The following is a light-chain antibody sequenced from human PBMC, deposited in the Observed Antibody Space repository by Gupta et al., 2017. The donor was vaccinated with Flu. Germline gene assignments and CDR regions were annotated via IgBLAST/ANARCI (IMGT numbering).Light chain of an antibody. V-gene: IGLV3-21*02. Sequence: SYVMTQTPSVSVVPGQTARITCVGNNIESKSVHWYQKKPGQAPVVVIYNDNDRPSGIPERFSGSYSGNTATLTTSRVEAGDEADYFGQLWDSGSDRDVALVFGGGTRLAVL. CDR2: NDN. CDR3: QLWDSGSDRDVALV. J-gene: IGLJ2*01. CDR1: NIESKS.